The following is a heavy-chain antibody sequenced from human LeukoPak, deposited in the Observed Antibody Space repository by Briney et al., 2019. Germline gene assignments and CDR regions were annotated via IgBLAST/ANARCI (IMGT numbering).Heavy chain of an antibody. V-gene: IGHV3-21*04. Sequence: PGGSLRLSCAASGFTFSSYSMNWVRQAPGKGLEWVSSISSSSSYIYYADSVKGRFTISRDNAKNSLYLQMNSLRADDTAVYYCAKDRVDGSGSQFDSWGQGSLVTVSS. J-gene: IGHJ4*02. CDR1: GFTFSSYS. CDR3: AKDRVDGSGSQFDS. CDR2: ISSSSSYI. D-gene: IGHD3-10*01.